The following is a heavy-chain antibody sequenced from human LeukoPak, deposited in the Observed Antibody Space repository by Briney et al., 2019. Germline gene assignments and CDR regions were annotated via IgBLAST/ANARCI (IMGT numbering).Heavy chain of an antibody. CDR2: IGWNSGTI. J-gene: IGHJ4*02. V-gene: IGHV3-9*01. Sequence: GRSQRLSCAASGFTFDDYAMHWVRQAPGKGLEWVSGIGWNSGTIGYADSVKGRFTISRDNAKNSLYLQMNSLRAEDTALYYCAKALSGYSYGTFDFWGQGTLVTVSS. D-gene: IGHD5-18*01. CDR1: GFTFDDYA. CDR3: AKALSGYSYGTFDF.